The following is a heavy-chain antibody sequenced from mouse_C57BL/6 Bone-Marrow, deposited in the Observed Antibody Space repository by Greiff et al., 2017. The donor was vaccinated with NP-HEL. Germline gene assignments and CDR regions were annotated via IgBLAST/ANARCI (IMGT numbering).Heavy chain of an antibody. V-gene: IGHV1-59*01. D-gene: IGHD6-1*01. Sequence: QVQLQQSGAELVRPGTSVKLSCKASGYTFTSYWMHWVKQRPGQGLAWIGVIDPSDSYTNYNQKFKGKATLTVDTSSSTAYMQLSSLTSEDSAVYYCARWPRGWFAYWGQGTLVTVSA. J-gene: IGHJ3*01. CDR3: ARWPRGWFAY. CDR1: GYTFTSYW. CDR2: IDPSDSYT.